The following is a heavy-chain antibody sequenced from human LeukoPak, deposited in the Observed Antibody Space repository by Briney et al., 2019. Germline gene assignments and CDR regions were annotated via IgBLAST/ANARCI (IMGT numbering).Heavy chain of an antibody. CDR2: ISAYNGNT. Sequence: ASVKVSCKASGYTFTSYGISGVGQAPGQGLEWMGWISAYNGNTNYAQKLQGRVTMTTDTSTSTAYMELRSLRSDDTAVYYCARDDYYDSSGYTAFDIWGQGTMVTVSS. D-gene: IGHD3-22*01. J-gene: IGHJ3*02. V-gene: IGHV1-18*01. CDR3: ARDDYYDSSGYTAFDI. CDR1: GYTFTSYG.